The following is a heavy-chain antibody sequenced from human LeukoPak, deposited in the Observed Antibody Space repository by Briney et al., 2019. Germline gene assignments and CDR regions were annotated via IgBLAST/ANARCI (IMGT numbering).Heavy chain of an antibody. Sequence: GGSLKLSCAASGFTFSGSAMHWVRQAPGKGLEWVSSISSSSSYIYYADSVKGRFTISRDNAKNLLYLQMNSLRAEDTAVYYCARDVSAGEYSSLGDAFDIWGQGTMVTVSS. D-gene: IGHD6-6*01. CDR1: GFTFSGSA. CDR2: ISSSSSYI. J-gene: IGHJ3*02. CDR3: ARDVSAGEYSSLGDAFDI. V-gene: IGHV3-21*01.